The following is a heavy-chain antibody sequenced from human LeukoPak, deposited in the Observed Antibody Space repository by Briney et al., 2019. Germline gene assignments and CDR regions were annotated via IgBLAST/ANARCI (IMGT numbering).Heavy chain of an antibody. CDR1: GGSFSGYY. CDR3: ARPYSSSWYGHYYYGMDV. CDR2: INHSGST. Sequence: SETLSLTYAVYGGSFSGYYWSWIRQPPGKGLEWIGEINHSGSTNYNPSLKSRVTISVDTSKNQFSLKLSSVTAADTAVYYCARPYSSSWYGHYYYGMDVWGQGTTVTVSS. D-gene: IGHD6-13*01. V-gene: IGHV4-34*01. J-gene: IGHJ6*02.